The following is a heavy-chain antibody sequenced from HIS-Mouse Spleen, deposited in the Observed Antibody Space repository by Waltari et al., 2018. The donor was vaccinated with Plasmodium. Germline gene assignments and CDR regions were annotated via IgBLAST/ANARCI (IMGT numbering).Heavy chain of an antibody. D-gene: IGHD6-13*01. Sequence: QVQLVESGGGVVQPGRAMRRACAASGFHVRRSAIHWVRQDPGKGLEWVAVISYDGSKKYYADSVKGRFTISRDNSKNTLYLQMNSLRAEDTAVYYCARVLSSSWYDYWGQGTLVTVSS. CDR2: ISYDGSKK. J-gene: IGHJ4*02. V-gene: IGHV3-30*04. CDR3: ARVLSSSWYDY. CDR1: GFHVRRSA.